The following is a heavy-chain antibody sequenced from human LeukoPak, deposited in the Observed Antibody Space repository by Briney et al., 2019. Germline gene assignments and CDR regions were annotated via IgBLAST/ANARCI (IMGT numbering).Heavy chain of an antibody. J-gene: IGHJ6*03. D-gene: IGHD4-23*01. Sequence: GSSVKVSCKASGGTFSSYAISWVRQAPGQGLEWMGGIIPIFGTANYAQKFQGRVTIATDESTSTAYMELSSLRSEDTAVYYCASSPSTVVTDYYYYMDVWGKGTTVTVSS. CDR3: ASSPSTVVTDYYYYMDV. CDR2: IIPIFGTA. V-gene: IGHV1-69*05. CDR1: GGTFSSYA.